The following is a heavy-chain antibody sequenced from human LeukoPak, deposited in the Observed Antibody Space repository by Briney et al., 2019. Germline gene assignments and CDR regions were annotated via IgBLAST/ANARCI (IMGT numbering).Heavy chain of an antibody. Sequence: ASVKVSCKASGYTFTSYGISWVRQAPGQGLEWMGWISAYNGNTNYAQKLQGRVTMTTDTSTSTAYMELRSLRSDDTAVYYCARDRVKYYYGSGSSSGDYWGQGTLVTVSS. V-gene: IGHV1-18*01. D-gene: IGHD3-10*01. CDR1: GYTFTSYG. CDR3: ARDRVKYYYGSGSSSGDY. CDR2: ISAYNGNT. J-gene: IGHJ4*02.